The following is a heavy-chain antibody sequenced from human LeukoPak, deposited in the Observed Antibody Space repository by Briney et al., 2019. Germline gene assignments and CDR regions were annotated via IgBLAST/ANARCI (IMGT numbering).Heavy chain of an antibody. CDR3: ARDTEIVTGAFDM. Sequence: SVKVSCKASGGTFSSYAISWVRQAPGQGLEWMGGIIPIFGTANYAQKFQGRVTITTDESTSTAYMELSSLRSEDTAVYYCARDTEIVTGAFDMWGQGTMVTVSS. CDR2: IIPIFGTA. J-gene: IGHJ3*02. D-gene: IGHD3-22*01. CDR1: GGTFSSYA. V-gene: IGHV1-69*05.